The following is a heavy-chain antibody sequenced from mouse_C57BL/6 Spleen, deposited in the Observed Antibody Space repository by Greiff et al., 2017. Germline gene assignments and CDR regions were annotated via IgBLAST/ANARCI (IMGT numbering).Heavy chain of an antibody. V-gene: IGHV5-17*01. D-gene: IGHD1-1*01. CDR3: ARGFITTFDY. CDR1: GFTFSDYG. Sequence: EVKLVESGGGLVKPGGSLKLSCAASGFTFSDYGMHWVRQAPEKGLEWVAYISSGGSTSYYADTVKGRFTISRDNAKNTPFLQITSLRSEDTAMCDCARGFITTFDYWGQGTTLTVSS. J-gene: IGHJ2*01. CDR2: ISSGGSTS.